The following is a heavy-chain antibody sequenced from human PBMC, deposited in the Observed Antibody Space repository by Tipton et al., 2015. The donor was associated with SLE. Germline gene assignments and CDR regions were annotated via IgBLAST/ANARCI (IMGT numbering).Heavy chain of an antibody. D-gene: IGHD3-3*01. V-gene: IGHV4-30-2*01. CDR2: IFHTGSA. Sequence: TLSLTCVVSGASISTEGYSWSWIRQPPGKGLEWIGYIFHTGSAYYNPSLRSRLTISVDKSKNQFSLKLSSVTAADTAVYYCARAHSITIFGVVIHGYFDYWGQGTLVTVSS. CDR3: ARAHSITIFGVVIHGYFDY. J-gene: IGHJ4*02. CDR1: GASISTEGYS.